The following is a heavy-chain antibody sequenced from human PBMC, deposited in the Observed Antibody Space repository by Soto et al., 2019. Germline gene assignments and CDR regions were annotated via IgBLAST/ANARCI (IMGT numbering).Heavy chain of an antibody. J-gene: IGHJ4*02. CDR3: AKEAPYSSSLDH. Sequence: PGGSLRLSCAASGLTFSSYGMHWVRQAPGKGLEWVAVISYDGSNKYYADSVKGRFTISRDNSKNTLYLQMNSLRAEDTAVYYCAKEAPYSSSLDHWGQGTLVTVSS. CDR1: GLTFSSYG. D-gene: IGHD6-13*01. CDR2: ISYDGSNK. V-gene: IGHV3-30*18.